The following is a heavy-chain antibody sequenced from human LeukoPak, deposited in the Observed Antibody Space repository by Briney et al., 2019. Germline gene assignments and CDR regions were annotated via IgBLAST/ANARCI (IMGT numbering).Heavy chain of an antibody. CDR3: ARARVVVAATYYYYGMDV. J-gene: IGHJ6*02. Sequence: ASVKVSCKASGYTFTGYYMHWVRQAPGQELEWMGWINPNSGGTNYAQKFQGRVTMTRDTSISTAYMELSRLRSDDTAVYYCARARVVVAATYYYYGMDVWGQGTTVTVSS. D-gene: IGHD2-15*01. CDR1: GYTFTGYY. V-gene: IGHV1-2*02. CDR2: INPNSGGT.